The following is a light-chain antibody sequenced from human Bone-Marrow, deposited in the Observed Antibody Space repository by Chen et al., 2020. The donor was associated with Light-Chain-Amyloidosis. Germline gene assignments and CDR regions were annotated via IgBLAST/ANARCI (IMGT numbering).Light chain of an antibody. V-gene: IGKV3-20*01. J-gene: IGKJ2*01. CDR3: QQYGSSLYT. CDR2: GAS. CDR1: QSVSSSY. Sequence: EIVLTQSPGTLSLSPGERATLSCRASQSVSSSYLAWYQQKPGQAPRLLIYGASSRATGIPDRFSGSGYGTDFTLTINRLEPEDFAVYYCQQYGSSLYTFGQGTKLEIK.